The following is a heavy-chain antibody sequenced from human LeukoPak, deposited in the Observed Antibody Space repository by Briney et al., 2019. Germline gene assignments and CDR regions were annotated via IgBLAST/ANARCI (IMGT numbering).Heavy chain of an antibody. D-gene: IGHD1-26*01. CDR3: ARDRLTSGSYFFDY. CDR2: ISGRSSTI. Sequence: GGSLRLSCAASAFTFSDYSMNWVRQAPGNGLEWISYISGRSSTIYYADSVRGRFTISRDNAKNSMYLQMNSLRAEDTAVYYCARDRLTSGSYFFDYWGQGTLVTVSS. V-gene: IGHV3-48*01. J-gene: IGHJ4*02. CDR1: AFTFSDYS.